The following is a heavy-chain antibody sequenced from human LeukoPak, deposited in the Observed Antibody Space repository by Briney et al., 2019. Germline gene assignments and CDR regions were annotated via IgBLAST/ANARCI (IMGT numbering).Heavy chain of an antibody. CDR3: ARLPRGVWVTRYCFDY. V-gene: IGHV4-39*01. CDR1: GGSISSSSYY. Sequence: SETLSLTCTVSGGSISSSSYYWGWIRQPPGKGLEWIGSIYYSGSTYYNPSLKSRVTISVDTSKNQFSLKLSSVTAADTAVYYCARLPRGVWVTRYCFDYWGQGTLVTVSS. J-gene: IGHJ4*02. CDR2: IYYSGST. D-gene: IGHD6-6*01.